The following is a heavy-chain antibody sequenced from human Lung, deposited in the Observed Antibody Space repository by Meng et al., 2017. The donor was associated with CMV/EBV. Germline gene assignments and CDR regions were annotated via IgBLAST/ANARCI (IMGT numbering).Heavy chain of an antibody. Sequence: SVXVSXXASGYTFTGYYMHWVRQAPGQGLEWMGWINPNSGGTNYAQKFQGRVTMTRDTSISTAYMELSRLRSDDTAVYYCARDLGDDCTNGVCYSVDAFDIWDQGXMVTVS. CDR3: ARDLGDDCTNGVCYSVDAFDI. V-gene: IGHV1-2*02. J-gene: IGHJ3*02. D-gene: IGHD2-8*01. CDR2: INPNSGGT. CDR1: GYTFTGYY.